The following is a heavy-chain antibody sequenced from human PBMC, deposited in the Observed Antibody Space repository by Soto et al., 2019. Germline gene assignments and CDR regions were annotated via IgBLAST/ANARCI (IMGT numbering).Heavy chain of an antibody. V-gene: IGHV1-3*01. Sequence: ASVKVSCKASGYTFTSYAMHWVRQAPGQRLEWMGWINAGNGNTKYSQKFQGRVTITRDTSASTAYMELNSLKTEDTAVYYCTTVKPGTTGYTYWGHGTLVTVSS. CDR2: INAGNGNT. J-gene: IGHJ4*01. CDR3: TTVKPGTTGYTY. CDR1: GYTFTSYA. D-gene: IGHD3-9*01.